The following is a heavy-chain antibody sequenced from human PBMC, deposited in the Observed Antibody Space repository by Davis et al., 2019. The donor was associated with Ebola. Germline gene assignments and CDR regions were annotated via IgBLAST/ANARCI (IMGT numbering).Heavy chain of an antibody. Sequence: LRLSCTVSGGSISSGSYYWNWIRQPGGKGLEWLGHIYTSGSTTYNSSLKSRVTISIDTSRNQFSLKLSSVTAADTAVYYCARDHCSGGSCYVYGMDVWGQGTTVTVSS. CDR3: ARDHCSGGSCYVYGMDV. D-gene: IGHD2-15*01. CDR2: IYTSGST. J-gene: IGHJ6*02. CDR1: GGSISSGSYY. V-gene: IGHV4-61*09.